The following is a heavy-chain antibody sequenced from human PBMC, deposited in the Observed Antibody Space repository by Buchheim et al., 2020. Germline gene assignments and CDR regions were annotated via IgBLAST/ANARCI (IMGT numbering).Heavy chain of an antibody. D-gene: IGHD6-19*01. CDR1: GFTFSTYT. CDR3: VRARGSGRYKTFDI. J-gene: IGHJ3*02. V-gene: IGHV3-48*04. CDR2: ISSSSATI. Sequence: EVQLVESGGGLIQPGGSLRLSCAASGFTFSTYTMNWVRQAPGKGLECVSYISSSSATIYYADSVKGRFTISRDNAKNSLYLQMSSLRAEDTPIYFCVRARGSGRYKTFDIWGQGT.